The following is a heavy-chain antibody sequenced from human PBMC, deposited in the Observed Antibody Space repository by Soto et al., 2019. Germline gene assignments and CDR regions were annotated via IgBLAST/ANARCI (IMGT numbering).Heavy chain of an antibody. CDR2: IYSGGST. CDR1: GFTVSSNY. Sequence: EVQLVESGGGLVQPGGSLRLSCAASGFTVSSNYMSWVRQAPGKGLEWVSVIYSGGSTYYADSVKGRFTISRHNSKNKLYLQINRLRAEDTAGYYCAGGWRASYYYYYGMDVWGQGTTVAVSS. J-gene: IGHJ6*02. CDR3: AGGWRASYYYYYGMDV. V-gene: IGHV3-53*04.